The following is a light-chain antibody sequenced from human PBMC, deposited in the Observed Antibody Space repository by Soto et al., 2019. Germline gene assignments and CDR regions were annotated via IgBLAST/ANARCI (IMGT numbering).Light chain of an antibody. CDR3: SSYTRSSTRV. CDR2: ESS. J-gene: IGLJ3*02. Sequence: QSVLTQPASVSGSPGQSITISCSGTSSDIGVYNYVSWFQQHPGKAPKLMIYESSNRPSGVSYRFSGSKSGNTASLTISGLQAEDEADYYCSSYTRSSTRVFGGGTKLTVL. CDR1: SSDIGVYNY. V-gene: IGLV2-14*01.